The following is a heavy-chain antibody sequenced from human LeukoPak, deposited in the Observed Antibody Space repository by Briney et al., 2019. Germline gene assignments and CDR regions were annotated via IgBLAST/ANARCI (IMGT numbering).Heavy chain of an antibody. CDR3: ARGLVIVVVPAATVYNWFDP. V-gene: IGHV4-38-2*02. D-gene: IGHD2-2*01. CDR1: GYSITSIYY. Sequence: SETLSLTCTVSGYSITSIYYWGWIRQPPGKGLEWIGEINHSGSTNYNPSLKSRVTISVDTSKNQFSLKLSSVTAADTAVYYCARGLVIVVVPAATVYNWFDPWGQGTLVTVSS. CDR2: INHSGST. J-gene: IGHJ5*02.